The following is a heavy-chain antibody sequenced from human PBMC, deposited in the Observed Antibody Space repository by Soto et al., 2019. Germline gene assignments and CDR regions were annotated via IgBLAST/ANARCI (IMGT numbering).Heavy chain of an antibody. Sequence: PGGSLRLSCAASGFTFSSYAMHWVRQAPGKGLEWVAVISYDGSNKYYADSVKGRFTISRDNSKNTLYLQMNSLRAEDTAVYYCARVIAARPDGWYYYYGMDVWGQGTTVTVSS. CDR2: ISYDGSNK. CDR3: ARVIAARPDGWYYYYGMDV. J-gene: IGHJ6*02. D-gene: IGHD6-6*01. V-gene: IGHV3-30-3*01. CDR1: GFTFSSYA.